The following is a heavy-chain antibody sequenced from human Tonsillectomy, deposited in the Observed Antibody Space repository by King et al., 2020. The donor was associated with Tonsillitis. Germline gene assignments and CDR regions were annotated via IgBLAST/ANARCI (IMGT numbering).Heavy chain of an antibody. V-gene: IGHV3-15*01. CDR2: IKSKTDGETT. Sequence: VQLVESGGGLVKPGGSLRLSCAASGFTFSDAWMSWVRQAPGKGLEWVGRIKSKTDGETTDYIAPVRGRFAVSRDDARNSLYLQMNSLQTEDTAVYYCTTTRRVTAAGTGGDFDNWGQGTQVTVS. D-gene: IGHD6-13*01. CDR3: TTTRRVTAAGTGGDFDN. J-gene: IGHJ4*02. CDR1: GFTFSDAW.